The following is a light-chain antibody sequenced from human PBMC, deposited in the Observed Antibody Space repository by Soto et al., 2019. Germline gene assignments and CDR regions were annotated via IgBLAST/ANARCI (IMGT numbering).Light chain of an antibody. CDR2: AAS. V-gene: IGKV1-39*01. Sequence: DIQMTQSPSSLSASVGDRVTITCRASQSISNNLNWYQQKPGKAPKLLVYAASSLQSGVPSRFSGIGSGKDFTLTISSLQPEDFATYYCQQSYRTPRTFGKGTKVEIK. CDR1: QSISNN. CDR3: QQSYRTPRT. J-gene: IGKJ1*01.